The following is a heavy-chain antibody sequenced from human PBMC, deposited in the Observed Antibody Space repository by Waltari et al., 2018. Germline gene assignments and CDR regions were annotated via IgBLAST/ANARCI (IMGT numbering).Heavy chain of an antibody. CDR1: GGSISSGSYY. CDR3: ARKNGDDGDY. Sequence: QVQLQESGPGLVKPSQTLSLTCTVPGGSISSGSYYWSWIRQPAGKGLEWIGRIYTSGSTNYNPSLKSRVTISVDTSKNQFSLKLSSVTAADTAVYYCARKNGDDGDYWGQGTLVTVSS. V-gene: IGHV4-61*02. J-gene: IGHJ4*02. D-gene: IGHD7-27*01. CDR2: IYTSGST.